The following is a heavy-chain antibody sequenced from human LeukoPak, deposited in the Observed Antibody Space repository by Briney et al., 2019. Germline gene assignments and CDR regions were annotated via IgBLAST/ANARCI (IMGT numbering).Heavy chain of an antibody. V-gene: IGHV4-30-2*01. D-gene: IGHD3-3*02. CDR3: ARVHHFDAFDI. J-gene: IGHJ3*02. CDR1: GGSISSGGYS. CDR2: TYHSGST. Sequence: SQTLSLTCAVSGGSISSGGYSWSWIRQPPGKGLEWIGYTYHSGSTYYNPSLKSRVTISVDRSKNQFSLKLSSVTAADTAVYYCARVHHFDAFDIWGQGTMVTVSS.